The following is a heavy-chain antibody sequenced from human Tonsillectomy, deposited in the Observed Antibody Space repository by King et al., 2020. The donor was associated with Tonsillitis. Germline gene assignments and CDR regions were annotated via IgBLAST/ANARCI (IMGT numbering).Heavy chain of an antibody. CDR1: GFTFSSYG. CDR2: ISYDGSNK. V-gene: IGHV3-33*05. CDR3: ARDFSSSSPLDY. D-gene: IGHD6-13*01. Sequence: VQLVESGGGVVQPGRSLRLSCAASGFTFSSYGMHWVRQAPGKELEWVAVISYDGSNKYYADSVKGRFTISRDNSKNTLYLQMNSLRAEDTAVYYCARDFSSSSPLDYWGQGTLVTVSS. J-gene: IGHJ4*02.